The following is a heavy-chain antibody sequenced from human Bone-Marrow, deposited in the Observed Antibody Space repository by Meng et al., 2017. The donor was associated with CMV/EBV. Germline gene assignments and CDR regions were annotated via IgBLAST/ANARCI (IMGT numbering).Heavy chain of an antibody. Sequence: GESLKISCAASGFTFSRYWMSWVRQAPGKGLEWVANINQDGSEKYYVDSMKGRFTISRDNAKNSLYLQMNSLRAEDTAVYYCARGFRYYDSSGYGYWGQGTLVTGAS. D-gene: IGHD3-22*01. V-gene: IGHV3-7*01. CDR1: GFTFSRYW. CDR2: INQDGSEK. CDR3: ARGFRYYDSSGYGY. J-gene: IGHJ4*02.